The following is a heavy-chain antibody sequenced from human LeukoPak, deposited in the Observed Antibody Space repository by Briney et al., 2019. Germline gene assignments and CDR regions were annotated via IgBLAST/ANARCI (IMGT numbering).Heavy chain of an antibody. J-gene: IGHJ2*01. CDR2: SYHTGNT. V-gene: IGHV4-39*01. CDR3: ARMRSYWYLDL. Sequence: SETLSLTCSVSGDSISSSSYFWGWIRQSPGQGLEWIGTSYHTGNTYYNPSLKSRVTISLDTSSNQFSLRLISVIVADTAVYYCARMRSYWYLDLWGRGTLVAVSS. CDR1: GDSISSSSYF.